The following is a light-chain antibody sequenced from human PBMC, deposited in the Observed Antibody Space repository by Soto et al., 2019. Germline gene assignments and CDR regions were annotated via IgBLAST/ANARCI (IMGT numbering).Light chain of an antibody. CDR2: GAS. V-gene: IGKV3-15*01. CDR3: QQYGSSWT. J-gene: IGKJ1*01. CDR1: QSVSTN. Sequence: IVMTQSPATLSVSPGERATLSFTASQSVSTNLAWYQQKPGQAPRLLIYGASTRATGIPARFSGSGSGTDFTLTISRLEPEDFAVYYCQQYGSSWTFGQGTKVDIK.